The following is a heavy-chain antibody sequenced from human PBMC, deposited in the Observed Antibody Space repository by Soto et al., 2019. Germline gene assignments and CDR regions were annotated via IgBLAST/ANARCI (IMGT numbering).Heavy chain of an antibody. CDR2: IYSGDTT. J-gene: IGHJ6*02. Sequence: QDTGKGLEWVSVIYSGDTTYYADSVKCRFTTSRDNSKNTLYLQMNSLRAEDTAVYYCARDLRTLYGMDVWGQGTTVTVSS. V-gene: IGHV3-53*01. CDR3: ARDLRTLYGMDV.